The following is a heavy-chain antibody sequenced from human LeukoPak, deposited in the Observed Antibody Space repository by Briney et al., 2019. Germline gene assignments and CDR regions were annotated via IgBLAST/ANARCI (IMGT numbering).Heavy chain of an antibody. V-gene: IGHV4-39*01. CDR2: IYYSGIT. J-gene: IGHJ6*02. Sequence: SETLSLTCTVSGGSISSSSYYWGWIRQPPGKGLEWIGSIYYSGITYYSPSLKSRVTISVDTSKNQFSLKLSSVTAADTAVYFCARLPRDHYGSGSFYGMDVWGQGTTVTVS. CDR3: ARLPRDHYGSGSFYGMDV. CDR1: GGSISSSSYY. D-gene: IGHD3-10*01.